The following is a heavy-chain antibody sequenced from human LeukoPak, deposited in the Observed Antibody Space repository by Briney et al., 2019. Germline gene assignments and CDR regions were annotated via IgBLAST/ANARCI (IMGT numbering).Heavy chain of an antibody. CDR1: AFTFSSYW. D-gene: IGHD5-18*01. V-gene: IGHV3-7*01. CDR2: IKQDGSEK. CDR3: ARDGYSYGPYYFDY. J-gene: IGHJ4*02. Sequence: GGSLRLSCATSAFTFSSYWMSWVRQAPGKGLEWVANIKQDGSEKYYVDSVKGRFTISRDNSKNTLNLQMNSLRAEDTAVYYCARDGYSYGPYYFDYWGQGTLVTVSS.